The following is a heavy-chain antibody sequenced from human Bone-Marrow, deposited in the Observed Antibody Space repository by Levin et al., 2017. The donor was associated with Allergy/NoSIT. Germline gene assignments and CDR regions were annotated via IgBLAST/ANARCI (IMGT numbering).Heavy chain of an antibody. D-gene: IGHD3-3*01. CDR3: AKDIGYYDFWSGYDY. Sequence: SCAASGFTFSSYAMSWVRQAPGKGLEWVSAISGSGGSTYYADSVKGRFTISRDNSKNTLYLQMNSLRAEDTAVYYCAKDIGYYDFWSGYDYWGQGTLVTVSS. CDR2: ISGSGGST. J-gene: IGHJ4*02. V-gene: IGHV3-23*01. CDR1: GFTFSSYA.